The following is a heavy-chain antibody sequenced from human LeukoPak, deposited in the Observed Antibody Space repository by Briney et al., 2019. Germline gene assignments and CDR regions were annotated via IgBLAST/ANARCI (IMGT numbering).Heavy chain of an antibody. Sequence: GGSLRLSCAASGFTFSSYSVHWVRQVPGKGLEWVSYISSSSSTIYYADSVRGRFTISRDNAKNSLYLQMNSLRAEDTAVYYCAREGNYYDSSGYYRPFDYWGQGTLVTVSS. D-gene: IGHD3-22*01. J-gene: IGHJ4*02. CDR2: ISSSSSTI. CDR3: AREGNYYDSSGYYRPFDY. V-gene: IGHV3-48*01. CDR1: GFTFSSYS.